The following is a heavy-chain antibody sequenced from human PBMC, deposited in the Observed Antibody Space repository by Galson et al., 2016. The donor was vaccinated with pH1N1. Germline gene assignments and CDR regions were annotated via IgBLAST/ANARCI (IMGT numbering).Heavy chain of an antibody. CDR1: GYTFTDYY. CDR3: AGVGDGYNLV. D-gene: IGHD5-24*01. V-gene: IGHV1-2*06. Sequence: SVKVSCKASGYTFTDYYLHWVRQAPGQGLKWMGRINPKSGVTDFAQNFQGRVTMTRDTSINTAYMELRRLRFDDTAVYYCAGVGDGYNLVWGQGTLVTVSS. J-gene: IGHJ4*02. CDR2: INPKSGVT.